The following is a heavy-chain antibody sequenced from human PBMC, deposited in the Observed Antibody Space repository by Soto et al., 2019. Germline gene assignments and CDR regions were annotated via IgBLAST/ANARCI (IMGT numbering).Heavy chain of an antibody. Sequence: EVQLLESGGGLVQPGGSLRLSCAASGFTFNNYAMGWVRQAPGKGRGWVSAITDSGDDTYYIDSVKGRFTISRDNSKSTLYLQMNSLRAEDTAIYYCAKLGSSSWSPHYYFDYWGQGTLVTVSS. V-gene: IGHV3-23*01. CDR3: AKLGSSSWSPHYYFDY. J-gene: IGHJ4*02. CDR1: GFTFNNYA. CDR2: ITDSGDDT. D-gene: IGHD2-2*01.